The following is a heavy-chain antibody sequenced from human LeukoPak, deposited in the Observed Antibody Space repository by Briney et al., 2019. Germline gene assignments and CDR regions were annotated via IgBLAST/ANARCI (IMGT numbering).Heavy chain of an antibody. CDR2: IRSKAYGGTT. V-gene: IGHV3-49*03. D-gene: IGHD6-13*01. CDR1: GFTFSDYY. CDR3: TSVQLVLLDY. Sequence: GGSLRLSCAASGFTFSDYYMSWIRQAPGKGLEWVGFIRSKAYGGTTEYAASVKGRFTISRDDSKSIAYLQMNSLKTEDTAVYYCTSVQLVLLDYWGQGTLVTVSS. J-gene: IGHJ4*02.